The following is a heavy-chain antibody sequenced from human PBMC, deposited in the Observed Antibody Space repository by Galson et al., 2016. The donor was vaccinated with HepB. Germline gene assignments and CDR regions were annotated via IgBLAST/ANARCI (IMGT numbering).Heavy chain of an antibody. J-gene: IGHJ5*01. D-gene: IGHD3-10*01. V-gene: IGHV4-59*01. CDR1: GASISSYS. CDR3: ARSGRNWIDS. Sequence: SETLSLTCTVSGASISSYSWSWIRQPPGKGLEWIGYIKNSGSTNYSPSLKSRVTISIDTSKNQFSLKVNSVTAADTAVYYCARSGRNWIDSWGQGILVAVSS. CDR2: IKNSGST.